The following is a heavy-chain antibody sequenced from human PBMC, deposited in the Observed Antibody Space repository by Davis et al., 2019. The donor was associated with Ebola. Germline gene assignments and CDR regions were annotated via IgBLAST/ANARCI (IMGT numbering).Heavy chain of an antibody. V-gene: IGHV4-4*07. CDR3: ARDQTDSWGWFAP. D-gene: IGHD7-27*01. J-gene: IGHJ5*02. CDR1: GDSISTYY. Sequence: MPSETLSLTCTVSGDSISTYYWSWIRQPAGKGLEWIGHIYTSAITNYNPSLKSRVTMSLDTSKNQFSLKLNSVTAADTAVYYCARDQTDSWGWFAPWGQGTLVTVSS. CDR2: IYTSAIT.